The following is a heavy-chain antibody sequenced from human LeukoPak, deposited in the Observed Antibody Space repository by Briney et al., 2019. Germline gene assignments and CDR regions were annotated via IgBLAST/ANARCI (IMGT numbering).Heavy chain of an antibody. D-gene: IGHD3-3*01. J-gene: IGHJ4*02. CDR2: INSDGSST. V-gene: IGHV3-74*01. CDR1: GFTFSSYW. CDR3: ARDKGFWSGSYNFDY. Sequence: PGGSLRLSCAASGFTFSSYWMHWVRQAPGKGLGWVSRINSDGSSTSYAASVKGRFTISRDNAKNTLYLQMNSLRAEDTAVYYCARDKGFWSGSYNFDYWGQGTLVTVSS.